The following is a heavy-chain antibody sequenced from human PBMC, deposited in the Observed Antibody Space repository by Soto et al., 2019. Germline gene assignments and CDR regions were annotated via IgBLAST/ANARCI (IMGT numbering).Heavy chain of an antibody. CDR3: ARVPTFFIFGGVGGMDV. J-gene: IGHJ6*02. V-gene: IGHV1-3*01. D-gene: IGHD3-10*02. CDR1: GYTFTSYA. Sequence: QVQLEQSGAEVKKPGASVKVSCKASGYTFTSYAMHWVRQAPGQRLEWMGWINAGNGNTKYSQKFQGRVTITRDTSASTAYMELSSLRSEDTAVYYCARVPTFFIFGGVGGMDVWGQGTTVTVSS. CDR2: INAGNGNT.